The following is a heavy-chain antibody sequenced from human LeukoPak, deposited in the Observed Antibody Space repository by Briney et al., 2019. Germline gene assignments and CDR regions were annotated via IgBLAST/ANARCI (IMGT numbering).Heavy chain of an antibody. Sequence: SETLPLTCTVSGGSITSSGYYWGWIRQPPGKGLEWIGSFYYSGSTYYNPSLKSRVTISVDTSKKQFSLKLSSVTAADTAVYYCARHTTKTWDYWGQGTLVTVSS. V-gene: IGHV4-39*01. CDR3: ARHTTKTWDY. CDR1: GGSITSSGYY. CDR2: FYYSGST. D-gene: IGHD1-1*01. J-gene: IGHJ4*02.